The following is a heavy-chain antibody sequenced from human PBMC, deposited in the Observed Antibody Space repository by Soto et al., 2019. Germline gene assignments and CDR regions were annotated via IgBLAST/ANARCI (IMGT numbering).Heavy chain of an antibody. Sequence: QVQLVQSGAEVKKPGASVKVSCKSSGYVFTGYYMHWVRQAPGQGLEWLGWIHTSSGDTKYAQKCQGWVTMARDTSSNTVYMELTRLRSDDTAVYYCARDYGAAAGTSLNWFDPWGQGTLVTVSS. D-gene: IGHD6-13*01. CDR2: IHTSSGDT. V-gene: IGHV1-2*04. CDR1: GYVFTGYY. J-gene: IGHJ5*02. CDR3: ARDYGAAAGTSLNWFDP.